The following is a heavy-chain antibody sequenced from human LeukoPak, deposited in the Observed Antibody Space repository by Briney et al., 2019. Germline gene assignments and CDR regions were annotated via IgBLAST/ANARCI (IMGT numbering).Heavy chain of an antibody. D-gene: IGHD2-21*01. CDR1: GYTFTAYY. CDR2: INPNSGTT. CDR3: ARYSWDAFDI. J-gene: IGHJ3*02. Sequence: ASVTVSFTASGYTFTAYYMHWVRQAPGQGLEWMGWINPNSGTTNYAQKFQDWVTMTSDTSISTAYLELTRLKSDDTAVYYCARYSWDAFDIWGQGTMVTVSS. V-gene: IGHV1-2*04.